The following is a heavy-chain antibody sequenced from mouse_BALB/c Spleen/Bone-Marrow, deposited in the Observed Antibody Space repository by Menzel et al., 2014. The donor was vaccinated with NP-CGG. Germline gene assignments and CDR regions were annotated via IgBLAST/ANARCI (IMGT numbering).Heavy chain of an antibody. CDR3: ARSSRYLAWFAY. V-gene: IGHV1-18*01. Sequence: EVQGVESGVEVVKPGASVKISCKASGYTFIDYNMDWVKQSHGKSLEWIGDINPNYENTSHNQKFKGKATLTVDKSSSTAYMELRSLTSEDTAVYYCARSSRYLAWFAYWGQGTLVTVSA. J-gene: IGHJ3*01. CDR1: GYTFIDYN. CDR2: INPNYENT. D-gene: IGHD1-1*01.